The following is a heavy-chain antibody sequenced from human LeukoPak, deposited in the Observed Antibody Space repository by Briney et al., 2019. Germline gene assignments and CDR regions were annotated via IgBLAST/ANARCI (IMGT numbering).Heavy chain of an antibody. CDR2: ISAYNGNT. CDR3: GRGIQSFGP. Sequence: ASVKVSCRASGYTFTSYGISWVRQAPGQGLEWMGWISAYNGNTNYAQKLQGRVTMTTDTSTSTAYMEISRLTYDDTAVYYCGRGIQSFGPWGQGTLVTVSS. J-gene: IGHJ5*02. CDR1: GYTFTSYG. V-gene: IGHV1-18*01.